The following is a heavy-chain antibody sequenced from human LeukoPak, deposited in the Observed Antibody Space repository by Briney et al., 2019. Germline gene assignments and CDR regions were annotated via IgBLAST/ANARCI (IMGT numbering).Heavy chain of an antibody. CDR3: ARKLRLGGNWFDP. Sequence: GASVKVSCKNSGGTFTSYAISWVRQAPGQGLEWMGKIIPISGTTNYAQKFQGRVTFTADESTSTAYMEFSSLRSEDTALYYCARKLRLGGNWFDPWGQGTLVTPSS. J-gene: IGHJ5*02. D-gene: IGHD1-26*01. CDR2: IIPISGTT. V-gene: IGHV1-69*13. CDR1: GGTFTSYA.